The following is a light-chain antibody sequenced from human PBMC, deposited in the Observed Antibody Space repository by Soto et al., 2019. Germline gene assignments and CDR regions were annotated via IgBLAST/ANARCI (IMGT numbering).Light chain of an antibody. Sequence: QSVLTQPASVSGSPGQSITISCTGNSSDVGGYNYVSWYQQHPGKAPKLMIYEVSNRPSGVSNRFSGSKSGNTASLTISGLQAEDEADYYCSSYTSNSTPYVFGTGTKLTVL. J-gene: IGLJ1*01. CDR3: SSYTSNSTPYV. CDR2: EVS. CDR1: SSDVGGYNY. V-gene: IGLV2-14*01.